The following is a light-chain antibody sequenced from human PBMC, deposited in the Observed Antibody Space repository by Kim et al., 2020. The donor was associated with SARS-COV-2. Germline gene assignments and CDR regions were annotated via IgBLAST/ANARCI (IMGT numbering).Light chain of an antibody. Sequence: QSVLTQPPSVSGAPGQTVTISCTGTTFNIGSPYHVHWYQQVTGTAPKLLIFGNHNRPSGVPDRFSGSKSGSSASLTITGLQPEDEADYYCQSYDRGLSGSVFGGGTKVTVL. V-gene: IGLV1-40*01. J-gene: IGLJ3*02. CDR3: QSYDRGLSGSV. CDR2: GNH. CDR1: TFNIGSPYH.